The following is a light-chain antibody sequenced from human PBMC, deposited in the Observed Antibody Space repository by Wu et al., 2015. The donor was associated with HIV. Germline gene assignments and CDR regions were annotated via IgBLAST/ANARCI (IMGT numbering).Light chain of an antibody. CDR3: QQLTSYPLT. J-gene: IGKJ4*01. CDR1: QGISSH. V-gene: IGKV1-9*01. Sequence: DIQLTQSPSYLSASVGDRVTITCRASQGISSHLAWYQQKPGKAPKLLIYAASTLQSGVPSRFSGSGSGTEFTLTISSLRPEDFATYYCQQLTSYPLTFGGGTRVEIK. CDR2: AAS.